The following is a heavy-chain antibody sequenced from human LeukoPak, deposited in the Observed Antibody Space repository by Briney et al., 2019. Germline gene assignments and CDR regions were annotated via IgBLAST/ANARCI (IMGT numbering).Heavy chain of an antibody. Sequence: SEALSLTCTVSGGSISSSSYYWGWIRQPPGKGLEWIGRIYYSGSTYYNPSLKSRVTISVDTSKNQFSLKLSSVTAADTAVYYCARDRITIFGVVIAFRYFDYWGQGTLVTVSS. J-gene: IGHJ4*02. CDR3: ARDRITIFGVVIAFRYFDY. CDR2: IYYSGST. V-gene: IGHV4-39*07. CDR1: GGSISSSSYY. D-gene: IGHD3-3*01.